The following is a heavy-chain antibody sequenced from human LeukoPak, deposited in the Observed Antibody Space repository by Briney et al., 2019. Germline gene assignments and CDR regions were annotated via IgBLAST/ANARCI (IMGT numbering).Heavy chain of an antibody. J-gene: IGHJ4*02. CDR3: ARDSGEMTTIAGYYFDY. D-gene: IGHD5-24*01. V-gene: IGHV6-1*01. CDR2: TYYRSKWYN. Sequence: SQTLSLTCAISGDSVSSNSAAWNWIRQSPSRGLEWLGRTYYRSKWYNDYAVSVKSRITINPDTSKNQFSLQLNSVTPEDTAVYYCARDSGEMTTIAGYYFDYWGQGTLVTVSS. CDR1: GDSVSSNSAA.